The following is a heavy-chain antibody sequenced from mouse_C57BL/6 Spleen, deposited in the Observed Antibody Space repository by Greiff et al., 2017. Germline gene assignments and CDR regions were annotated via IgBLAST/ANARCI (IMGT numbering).Heavy chain of an antibody. CDR2: ISSGGDYI. J-gene: IGHJ3*01. CDR1: GFTFSSYA. V-gene: IGHV5-9-1*02. CDR3: TSDGYYGAY. D-gene: IGHD2-3*01. Sequence: EVQRVESGEGLVKPGGSLKLSCAASGFTFSSYAMSWVRQTPEKRPEWVAYISSGGDYIYYADTVKGRFTISRDNARNTLYLQMSSLKSEDTAMYYCTSDGYYGAYWGQGTLVTVSA.